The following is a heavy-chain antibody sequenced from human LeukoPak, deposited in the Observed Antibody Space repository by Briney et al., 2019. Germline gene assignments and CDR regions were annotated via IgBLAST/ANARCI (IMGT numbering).Heavy chain of an antibody. V-gene: IGHV4-30-4*01. CDR3: ARDRTGTTPPDPFDI. Sequence: PSQTLSLTCTVSGGSISSGDYYWSWIRQPPGKGLEWIGEINHSGSTNYNPSLKSRVTISVDTSKNQFSLKLSSVTAADTAVYFCARDRTGTTPPDPFDIWGPGTLVTVSS. D-gene: IGHD1-7*01. J-gene: IGHJ3*02. CDR2: INHSGST. CDR1: GGSISSGDYY.